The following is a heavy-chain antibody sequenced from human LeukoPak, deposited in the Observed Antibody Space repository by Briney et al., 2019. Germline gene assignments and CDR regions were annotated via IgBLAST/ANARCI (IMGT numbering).Heavy chain of an antibody. Sequence: GEALKISCKGSGYSFTSYWIGWVRQMPGKGLEWMGIIYPGDSDTRYSPSFQGRVTISADKSISTAYLQWSSLKASDTAMYYCARRHCSSTSCYDFDYWGQGTLVTVSS. D-gene: IGHD2-2*01. CDR3: ARRHCSSTSCYDFDY. V-gene: IGHV5-51*01. CDR2: IYPGDSDT. CDR1: GYSFTSYW. J-gene: IGHJ4*02.